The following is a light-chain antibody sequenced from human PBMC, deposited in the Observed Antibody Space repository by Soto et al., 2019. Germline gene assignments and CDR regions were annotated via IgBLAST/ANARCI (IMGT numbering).Light chain of an antibody. CDR1: CSNIGNNY. CDR3: ATWDRSLSVGV. V-gene: IGLV1-51*01. J-gene: IGLJ2*01. CDR2: DND. Sequence: SVLTQPPSVSAAPGQKVTISCSGSCSNIGNNYVFWYQQLPGTAPKLLIYDNDKRPSGIPDRFSGSKSGTSATLGITGLQTGDEADYYCATWDRSLSVGVFGGGTKLTVL.